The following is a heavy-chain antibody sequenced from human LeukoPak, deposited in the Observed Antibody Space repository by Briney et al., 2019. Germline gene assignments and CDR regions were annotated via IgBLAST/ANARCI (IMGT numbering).Heavy chain of an antibody. D-gene: IGHD3-10*02. CDR1: GFTFSSYA. J-gene: IGHJ4*02. V-gene: IGHV3-23*01. CDR2: ISDSGGST. CDR3: ASRQGLGWHYVN. Sequence: GGSLRHSCVDSGFTFSSYAMSWVRQVPGKGLEWVSGISDSGGSTYYADSVKGRFTISRDNSKNTLYLQMNSLRAEDTAVYYCASRQGLGWHYVNWGQGTLVTVSS.